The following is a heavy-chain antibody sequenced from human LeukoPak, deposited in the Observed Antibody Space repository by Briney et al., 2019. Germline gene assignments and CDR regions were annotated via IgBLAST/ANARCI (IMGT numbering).Heavy chain of an antibody. J-gene: IGHJ4*02. Sequence: SETLSLTCAVSGDSISSSNWWSWVRQPPGQGLEWIGEIYHSGSTNYNPSLKSRVTISVDKSKNQFSLKLSSVTAADTAVYYCARSSWSSSFDYWGQGTLVTVSS. V-gene: IGHV4-4*02. D-gene: IGHD6-13*01. CDR2: IYHSGST. CDR1: GDSISSSNW. CDR3: ARSSWSSSFDY.